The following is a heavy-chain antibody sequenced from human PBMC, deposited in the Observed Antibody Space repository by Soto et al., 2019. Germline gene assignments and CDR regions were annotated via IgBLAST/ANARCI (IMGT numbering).Heavy chain of an antibody. CDR3: AAAQYTRELRIAFDI. J-gene: IGHJ3*02. D-gene: IGHD1-26*01. CDR1: GFTFTSST. Sequence: AASVKVSCKASGFTFTSSTVQWVRQARGQRLEWIGWIAVGSGNTNYAQKFQERVTITRDMSTSTAYMELSSLRSEDTAVYYCAAAQYTRELRIAFDIWGQGTMVTVSS. V-gene: IGHV1-58*01. CDR2: IAVGSGNT.